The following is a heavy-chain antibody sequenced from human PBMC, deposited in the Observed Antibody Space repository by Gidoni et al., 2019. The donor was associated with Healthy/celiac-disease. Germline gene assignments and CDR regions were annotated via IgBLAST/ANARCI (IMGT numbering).Heavy chain of an antibody. J-gene: IGHJ4*02. D-gene: IGHD6-13*01. V-gene: IGHV3-13*01. CDR1: GFTFSSSD. Sequence: EVQLVESGGGVVQPGGSLSLSCSASGFTFSSSDMHWVRQATGKGLEWVSAMGTAGDTDYPGSVKGRFTNSRENAKKSLYLQMNSLRAGDTAVYYCARWERIAAAWDLWGQGTLVTVSS. CDR2: MGTAGDT. CDR3: ARWERIAAAWDL.